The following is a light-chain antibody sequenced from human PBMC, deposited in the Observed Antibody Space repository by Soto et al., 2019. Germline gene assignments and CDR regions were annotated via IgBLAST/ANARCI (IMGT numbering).Light chain of an antibody. V-gene: IGKV3-20*01. CDR1: QSVSSSY. Sequence: EIVLTQSPGTLSLSPGERATLSCRASQSVSSSYLAWYQQKPGQAPRLLIYGASSRATGIPDRFSGSGSGTDFTLTISRLEPEYFSVYYCQQYGSPMYTFGQGTKLEIK. CDR2: GAS. J-gene: IGKJ2*01. CDR3: QQYGSPMYT.